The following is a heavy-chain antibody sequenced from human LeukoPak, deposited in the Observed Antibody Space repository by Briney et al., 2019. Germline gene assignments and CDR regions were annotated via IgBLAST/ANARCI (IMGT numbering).Heavy chain of an antibody. D-gene: IGHD6-19*01. CDR3: ARDRYTGYSSGWYRYFDY. V-gene: IGHV3-53*01. Sequence: GGSLRLSCAASGFTISSNYMSWVRQAPGKGLEWVSVIYSGGSTYYADSVKGRFTISRDNSKNTLYLQMNSLRAEGTAVYYCARDRYTGYSSGWYRYFDYWGQGTLVTVSS. CDR2: IYSGGST. J-gene: IGHJ4*02. CDR1: GFTISSNY.